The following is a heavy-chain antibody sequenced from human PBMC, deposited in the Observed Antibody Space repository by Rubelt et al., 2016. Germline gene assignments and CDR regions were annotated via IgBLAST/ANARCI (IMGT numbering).Heavy chain of an antibody. V-gene: IGHV1-3*01. CDR1: GYTFTSYA. D-gene: IGHD2-8*01. CDR2: INAGNGNT. CDR3: ARAQRIRLLMVYAPTFDY. J-gene: IGHJ4*02. Sequence: QVQLVQSGAEVKKPGASVKVSCKASGYTFTSYAMHWVRQAPGQRLEWMGWINAGNGNTKYSPKFQGRVTITRDTTASTAYMELSSLRSEATAVYYCARAQRIRLLMVYAPTFDYWGQGTLVTVSS.